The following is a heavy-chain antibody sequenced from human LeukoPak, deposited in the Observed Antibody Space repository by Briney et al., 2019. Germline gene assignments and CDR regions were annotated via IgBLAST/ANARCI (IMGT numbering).Heavy chain of an antibody. CDR3: ARDLYYDSSGYLVIPHYGMDV. D-gene: IGHD3-22*01. Sequence: GGSLRLSCAASGFTFSSYGMHWVRQAPGKGLEWVAVIWYDGSNKYYADSVKGRFTISRDNSKNTLYLQMNSLRAEDTAVYYCARDLYYDSSGYLVIPHYGMDVWGQGTTVTVSS. CDR2: IWYDGSNK. J-gene: IGHJ6*02. V-gene: IGHV3-33*01. CDR1: GFTFSSYG.